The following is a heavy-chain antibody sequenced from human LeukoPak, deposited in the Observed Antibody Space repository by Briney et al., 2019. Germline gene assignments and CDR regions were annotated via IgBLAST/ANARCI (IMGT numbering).Heavy chain of an antibody. V-gene: IGHV1-69*13. Sequence: ASVKVSCKASGYTFTSYGISWVRQAPGQGLEWMGGIIPIFGTANYAQKFQGRVTITADGSTSTAYMELSSLRSEDTAVYYCALYYYDSSGYYYDLPNFDYWGQGTLVTVSS. CDR3: ALYYYDSSGYYYDLPNFDY. CDR1: GYTFTSYG. CDR2: IIPIFGTA. D-gene: IGHD3-22*01. J-gene: IGHJ4*02.